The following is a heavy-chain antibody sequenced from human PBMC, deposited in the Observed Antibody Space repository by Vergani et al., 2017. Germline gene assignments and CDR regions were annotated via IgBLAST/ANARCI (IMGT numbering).Heavy chain of an antibody. CDR1: EFTFSNYA. CDR2: ISGSGVSA. Sequence: EVQLLESGGGLVQPGGSLRLTCAASEFTFSNYAMNWVRQAPGKGLEWVSGISGSGVSAYYTDSVKGRFTISRDNAKNSLYLQMNSLRAEDTAVYYCARDPGEYYYGSGSYSYGMDVWGQGTTVTVSS. J-gene: IGHJ6*02. CDR3: ARDPGEYYYGSGSYSYGMDV. V-gene: IGHV3-23*01. D-gene: IGHD3-10*01.